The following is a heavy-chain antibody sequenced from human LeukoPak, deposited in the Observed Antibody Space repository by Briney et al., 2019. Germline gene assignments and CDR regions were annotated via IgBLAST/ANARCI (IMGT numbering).Heavy chain of an antibody. J-gene: IGHJ4*02. CDR3: ARTRMGATWDYFDY. D-gene: IGHD1-26*01. CDR1: GGSISSYY. Sequence: PSETLSLTCAVSGGSISSYYWSWIRQPAGKGLEWIGRIYTSGSTNYNPSLKSRVTMSVDTSKNQFSLKLSSVTAADTAVYYCARTRMGATWDYFDYWGQGTLVTVSS. V-gene: IGHV4-4*07. CDR2: IYTSGST.